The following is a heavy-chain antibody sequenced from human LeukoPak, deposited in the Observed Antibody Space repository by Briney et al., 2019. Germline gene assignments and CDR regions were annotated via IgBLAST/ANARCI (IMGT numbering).Heavy chain of an antibody. D-gene: IGHD5-24*01. CDR3: AADGRDGYTKPFDY. CDR1: GFTFTSSA. CDR2: IVVGSGNT. Sequence: ASVKASCKASGFTFTSSAVQWVRQARGQRLELIGWIVVGSGNTNYAQKFQERVTITRDMSTSTAYMELSSLRFEDTAVYYCAADGRDGYTKPFDYWGQGTLVTVSS. V-gene: IGHV1-58*01. J-gene: IGHJ4*02.